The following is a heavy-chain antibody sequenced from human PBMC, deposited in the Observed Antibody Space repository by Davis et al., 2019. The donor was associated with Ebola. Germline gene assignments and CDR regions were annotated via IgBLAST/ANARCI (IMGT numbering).Heavy chain of an antibody. V-gene: IGHV4-38-2*02. CDR1: GYSISSGYY. Sequence: SETLSLTCTVSGYSISSGYYWGWIRQPPGKGLECNAYMYHSGNTHYNPSLRSRVTMSVDTSKNQFSLSLSSVTAADTAVYYCARLGGGFSLVDQWGQGTLVTVSS. D-gene: IGHD4-23*01. J-gene: IGHJ4*02. CDR2: MYHSGNT. CDR3: ARLGGGFSLVDQ.